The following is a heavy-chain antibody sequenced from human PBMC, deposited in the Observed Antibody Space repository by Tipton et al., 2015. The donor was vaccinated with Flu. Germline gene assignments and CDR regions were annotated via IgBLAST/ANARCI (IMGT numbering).Heavy chain of an antibody. Sequence: TLSLTCTVSGGSVSSGSYYWSWIRQPPGKGLEWIGYIYYSGSTNYNPSLKSRVTISVDTSKNQFSLKLSSVTAADTAVYYCARDLGAGDYLDYWGQGTLVTVSS. D-gene: IGHD3-16*01. V-gene: IGHV4-61*01. CDR2: IYYSGST. CDR1: GGSVSSGSYY. J-gene: IGHJ4*02. CDR3: ARDLGAGDYLDY.